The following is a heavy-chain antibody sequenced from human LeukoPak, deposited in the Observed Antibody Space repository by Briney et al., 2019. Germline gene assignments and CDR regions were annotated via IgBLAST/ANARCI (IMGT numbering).Heavy chain of an antibody. CDR1: GYTFTGYA. Sequence: ASAKVSCKASGYTFTGYAIHWVRQAPGQGLGWMGWINPEKRDTGCAHKFQGRVTMTSDTSISTAYMELSSLRSDDTAVYYCAKKVRGPSHPLDFWGQGTLVTVSS. CDR3: AKKVRGPSHPLDF. D-gene: IGHD5-12*01. CDR2: INPEKRDT. V-gene: IGHV1-2*02. J-gene: IGHJ4*02.